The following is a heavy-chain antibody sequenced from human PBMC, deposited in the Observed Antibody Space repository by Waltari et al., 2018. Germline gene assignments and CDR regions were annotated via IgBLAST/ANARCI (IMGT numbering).Heavy chain of an antibody. CDR2: IYSGGNT. CDR1: GFTVRTNF. CDR3: AKQSPSYTRGWYPLES. D-gene: IGHD6-19*01. Sequence: EVQLVESGGNLIQPGGSLRLCCAASGFTVRTNFISWVRPAPGKGLEWVSIIYSGGNTYYAGSVKGRFTISRDNYKNMVYLEMNSLRAEDTAVYYCAKQSPSYTRGWYPLESWGPGTLVTVSP. J-gene: IGHJ4*02. V-gene: IGHV3-53*01.